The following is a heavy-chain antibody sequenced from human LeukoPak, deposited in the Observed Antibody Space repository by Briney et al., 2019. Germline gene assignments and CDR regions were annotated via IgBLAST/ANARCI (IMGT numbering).Heavy chain of an antibody. Sequence: SETLSLTCTVSGGSISSSSYYWGWIRQPPGKGLEWIGYIYYSGSTNYNPSLKSRVTISVDTSKNQFSLKLSSVTAADTAVYYCARTYYDFWSGYRYYYYMDVWGKGTTVTVSS. CDR1: GGSISSSSYY. CDR2: IYYSGST. V-gene: IGHV4-61*05. D-gene: IGHD3-3*01. J-gene: IGHJ6*03. CDR3: ARTYYDFWSGYRYYYYMDV.